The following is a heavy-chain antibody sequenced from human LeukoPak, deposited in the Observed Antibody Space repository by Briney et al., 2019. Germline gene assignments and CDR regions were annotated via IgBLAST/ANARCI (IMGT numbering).Heavy chain of an antibody. V-gene: IGHV3-21*01. CDR1: GFTFGSYS. CDR2: ISSSSSYI. D-gene: IGHD4-23*01. J-gene: IGHJ5*02. CDR3: AREVVTALVWFDP. Sequence: PGGSLRLSCVASGFTFGSYSMNWVRQAPGKGLEWVSSISSSSSYIYYADSVKGRFTISRDNAKNSLYLQMNSLRAEDTAVYYCAREVVTALVWFDPWGQGTLVTVSS.